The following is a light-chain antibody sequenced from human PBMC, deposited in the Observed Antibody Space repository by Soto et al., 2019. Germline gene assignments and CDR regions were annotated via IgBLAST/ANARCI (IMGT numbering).Light chain of an antibody. V-gene: IGKV3-15*01. CDR2: GAS. Sequence: ETVMTQSPATLSVSPGERATLSCRASQSVGSKVAWYQQKPGQAPSLLIYGASTRASGIPLRFSGSGSGTEFTLTISSLQSEDFAVYYCQQYNNWPPFTLGPGTKVDIK. J-gene: IGKJ3*01. CDR3: QQYNNWPPFT. CDR1: QSVGSK.